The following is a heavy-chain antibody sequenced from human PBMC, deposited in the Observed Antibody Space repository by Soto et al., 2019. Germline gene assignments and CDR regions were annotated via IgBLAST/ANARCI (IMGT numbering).Heavy chain of an antibody. CDR3: AKDLGGSGSYDAFDI. V-gene: IGHV3-30*18. Sequence: QVQLVESGGGVVQPGRSLRLXCXAXXFTFXSYGMXXVRQAPGKGLEWVAVISYDGSNKYYADSVKGRFTISRDNSKNTLYLQMNSLRAEDTAVYYCAKDLGGSGSYDAFDIWGQGTMVTVSS. CDR1: XFTFXSYG. D-gene: IGHD3-10*01. CDR2: ISYDGSNK. J-gene: IGHJ3*02.